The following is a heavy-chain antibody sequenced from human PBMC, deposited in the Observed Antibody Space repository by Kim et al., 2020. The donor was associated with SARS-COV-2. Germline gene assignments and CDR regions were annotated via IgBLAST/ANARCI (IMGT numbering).Heavy chain of an antibody. J-gene: IGHJ6*02. D-gene: IGHD3-16*01. CDR2: MYYSGST. CDR3: SRQGGPRGYYTYDMGV. Sequence: SETLSLTCTVSGGSISSYYWSWIRQPPGKGLEWIGSMYYSGSTNSNPSPKSRVTISVDTSKTQFSLKLSSVTAADTAVYHCSRQGGPRGYYTYDMGVWGQGATVTVSS. V-gene: IGHV4-59*08. CDR1: GGSISSYY.